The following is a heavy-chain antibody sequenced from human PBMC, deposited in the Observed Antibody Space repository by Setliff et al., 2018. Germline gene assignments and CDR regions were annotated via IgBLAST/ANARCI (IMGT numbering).Heavy chain of an antibody. J-gene: IGHJ4*02. CDR2: IYHTGST. V-gene: IGHV4-59*12. CDR1: GGSISSYY. CDR3: ARSEGRRDGYNW. Sequence: SETLSLTCTVSGGSISSYYWSWIRQPPGKGLEWIGYIYHTGSTIYNPSLKSRVTMSVDTSKNQLSLKLSPVTAADTAVYYCARSEGRRDGYNWWGQGTLVTVSS. D-gene: IGHD5-12*01.